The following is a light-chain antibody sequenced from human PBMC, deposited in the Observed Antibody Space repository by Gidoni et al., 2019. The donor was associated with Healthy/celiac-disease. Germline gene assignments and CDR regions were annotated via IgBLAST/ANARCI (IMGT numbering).Light chain of an antibody. CDR1: QSISSY. V-gene: IGKV1-39*01. J-gene: IGKJ2*01. CDR2: AAS. CDR3: QQSYSTPPF. Sequence: IQMTQSPSSLSASVGDRVTITFRASQSISSYLNWYHQKPGKAPKLLIYAASSLQSGVPSRFSGSGSGTDFTLTISSLQPEDFATYYCQQSYSTPPFFGQGTKLEIK.